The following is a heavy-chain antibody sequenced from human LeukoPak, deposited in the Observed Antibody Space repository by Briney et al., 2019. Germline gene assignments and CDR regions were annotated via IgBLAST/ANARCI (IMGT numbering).Heavy chain of an antibody. J-gene: IGHJ6*02. V-gene: IGHV3-7*01. CDR2: IKQDGSEK. D-gene: IGHD3-9*01. CDR1: GFTFSSYW. CDR3: ARDNSEYYDILTGYYYYYYGMDV. Sequence: PGGSLRLSCAASGFTFSSYWMSWARQAPGKGLEWVANIKQDGSEKYYVDSVKGRFTISRDNAKNSLYLQMNSLRAEDTAVYYCARDNSEYYDILTGYYYYYYGMDVWGQGTTVTVSS.